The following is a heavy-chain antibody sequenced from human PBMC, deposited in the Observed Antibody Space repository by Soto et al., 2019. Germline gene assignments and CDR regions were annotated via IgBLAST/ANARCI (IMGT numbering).Heavy chain of an antibody. D-gene: IGHD6-19*01. J-gene: IGHJ5*02. CDR3: ARHYSSGSRNWFDP. Sequence: PSETLFLTCSVSGGSINSSSYFWGWVRQPTGKGLEWIGSIYYSGSTYYNPSLRSRVTISVDTSKNQFSLKLSSVTAADTAVFYCARHYSSGSRNWFDPWGQGTLVTVS. V-gene: IGHV4-39*01. CDR1: GGSINSSSYF. CDR2: IYYSGST.